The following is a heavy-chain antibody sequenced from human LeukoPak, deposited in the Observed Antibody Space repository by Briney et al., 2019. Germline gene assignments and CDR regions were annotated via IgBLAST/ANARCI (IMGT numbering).Heavy chain of an antibody. CDR1: GFTFSRNS. Sequence: PGGSLRLSCAASGFTFSRNSMNWVREAPGKGLEWVSYISSSSPAIYYADSMKGRFTISRDNAKNSLYLQMNSLRAEGTAVYYCVREAYGNYYMDVWGKGTTVTVSS. J-gene: IGHJ6*03. D-gene: IGHD4-17*01. V-gene: IGHV3-48*01. CDR3: VREAYGNYYMDV. CDR2: ISSSSPAI.